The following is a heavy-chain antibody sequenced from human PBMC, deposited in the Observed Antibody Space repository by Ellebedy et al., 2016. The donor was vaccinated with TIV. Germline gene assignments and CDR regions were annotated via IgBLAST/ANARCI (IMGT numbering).Heavy chain of an antibody. CDR3: SRLKTYYDFWSGYYNPYYYYGMDV. CDR2: INPSGGST. V-gene: IGHV1-46*01. CDR1: GYTFTSYY. D-gene: IGHD3-3*01. J-gene: IGHJ6*02. Sequence: AASVKVSCKASGYTFTSYYMHWVRQAPGQGLEWTGIINPSGGSTSSDQKFQGRVTMTRDTSKTTVYMELSSLRSEDTAVYYCSRLKTYYDFWSGYYNPYYYYGMDVWGQGTTVTVSS.